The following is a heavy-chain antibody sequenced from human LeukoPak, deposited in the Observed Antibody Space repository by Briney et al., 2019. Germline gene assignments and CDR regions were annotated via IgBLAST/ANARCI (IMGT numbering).Heavy chain of an antibody. J-gene: IGHJ4*02. CDR2: IDYRGST. V-gene: IGHV4-59*01. Sequence: SETLSLTCTVSGGSISTYYWSWIRRPPGKGLEWIAYIDYRGSTTYNPSLKSRVTISVDTSRNQFSLKLSSVTAADTAVYYCASWANYYDSSGFDYWGQGTLVTVSS. D-gene: IGHD3-22*01. CDR3: ASWANYYDSSGFDY. CDR1: GGSISTYY.